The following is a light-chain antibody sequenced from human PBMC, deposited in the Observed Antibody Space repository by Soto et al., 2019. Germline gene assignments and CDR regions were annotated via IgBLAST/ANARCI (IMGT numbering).Light chain of an antibody. V-gene: IGKV3-20*01. J-gene: IGKJ1*01. CDR1: QSVSSSY. CDR3: QQYGSSPLWT. Sequence: EIVLTQSPGTLSLSPGERATLSCRASQSVSSSYLAWYQQKPGQAPRLLIYGASSRATGIPDRFSGSGSGTDFPLIISRQEPEDFAVYYCQQYGSSPLWTFGQGTKVEIK. CDR2: GAS.